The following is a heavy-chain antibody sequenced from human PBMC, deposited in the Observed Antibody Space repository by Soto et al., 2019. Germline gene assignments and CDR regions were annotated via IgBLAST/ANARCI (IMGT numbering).Heavy chain of an antibody. V-gene: IGHV4-30-4*01. D-gene: IGHD3-3*01. CDR3: ARRFLEWLPNNWFDP. CDR1: GGSISSGDYY. Sequence: QVQLQESGPGLVKPSQTLSLTCTVSGGSISSGDYYWSWIRQPPGKGLEWIGYIYYSGSTYYNPSLKSRVTISVDTSKNQFSVKLSSVTAADTAVYYCARRFLEWLPNNWFDPWGQGTLVTVSS. J-gene: IGHJ5*02. CDR2: IYYSGST.